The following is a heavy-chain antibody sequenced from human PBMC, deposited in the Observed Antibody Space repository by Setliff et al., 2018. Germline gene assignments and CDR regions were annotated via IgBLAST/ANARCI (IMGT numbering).Heavy chain of an antibody. D-gene: IGHD2-8*02. CDR2: ISSYNGKA. CDR1: GYSFTDYG. V-gene: IGHV1-18*01. Sequence: AASVKVSCKASGYSFTDYGIAWVRQAPGQGLEWMGWISSYNGKAYYAQKFQGRVTLTTDTSAGTAYMELRSLESDDTAVYYCSRLVRYCTATTCQRLSGGEYWGQGTLVTVSS. J-gene: IGHJ4*02. CDR3: SRLVRYCTATTCQRLSGGEY.